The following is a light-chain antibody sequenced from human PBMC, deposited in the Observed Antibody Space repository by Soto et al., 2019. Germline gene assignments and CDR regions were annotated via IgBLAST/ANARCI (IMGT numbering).Light chain of an antibody. CDR3: QQYGSSPPLT. CDR2: GAS. J-gene: IGKJ4*01. V-gene: IGKV3-20*01. CDR1: QSVSSSY. Sequence: EILWTQSPGTLSLSPGERATLSCRASQSVSSSYLAWYQQKPGQAPRLLIYGASSRATGIPDRFSGSGSGTDFTLTISRLEPEDFAVYYCQQYGSSPPLTFGGGTKVEIK.